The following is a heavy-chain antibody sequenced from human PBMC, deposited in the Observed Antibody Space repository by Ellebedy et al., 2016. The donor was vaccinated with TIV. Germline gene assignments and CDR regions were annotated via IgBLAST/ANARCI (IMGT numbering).Heavy chain of an antibody. V-gene: IGHV4-31*03. CDR1: GGSISSGGYY. J-gene: IGHJ4*02. Sequence: SETLSLXCTVSGGSISSGGYYWSWIRQHPGKGLEWIGYIYYSGNPYYNPSLKSRVTISVDTSKNQFSLKLSSVTAADTAVYYCARGQGRRKATDYWGQGTLVTVSS. CDR2: IYYSGNP. D-gene: IGHD5-12*01. CDR3: ARGQGRRKATDY.